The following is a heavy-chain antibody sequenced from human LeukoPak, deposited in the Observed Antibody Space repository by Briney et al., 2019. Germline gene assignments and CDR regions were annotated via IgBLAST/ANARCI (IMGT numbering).Heavy chain of an antibody. J-gene: IGHJ4*02. D-gene: IGHD3-3*01. CDR3: ASSFSDDFWSGHF. Sequence: GGSLRLSCAASRPTLTYWLSWARKAQGKGLEWVANIKQDGGETYYVASVKGRFTIFRDNAKKSLYLQMNSLRAEDTAVYYCASSFSDDFWSGHFWGQGTLVTVSS. CDR2: IKQDGGET. CDR1: RPTLTYW. V-gene: IGHV3-7*01.